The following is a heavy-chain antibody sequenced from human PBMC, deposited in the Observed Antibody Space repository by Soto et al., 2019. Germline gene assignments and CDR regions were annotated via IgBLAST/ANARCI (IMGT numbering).Heavy chain of an antibody. V-gene: IGHV4-39*01. CDR3: ASGQYRYGYGAFDI. CDR1: GGSISSSSYY. D-gene: IGHD5-18*01. Sequence: QLQLQESGPGLVKPSETLSLTCTVSGGSISSSSYYWGWIRQRPGRGLEWIGGIYYSGSTYYNPSLKRRVTISVDTSKNQCSLKLSSVTSADTAVYYCASGQYRYGYGAFDIWGQGTMVTVSS. J-gene: IGHJ3*02. CDR2: IYYSGST.